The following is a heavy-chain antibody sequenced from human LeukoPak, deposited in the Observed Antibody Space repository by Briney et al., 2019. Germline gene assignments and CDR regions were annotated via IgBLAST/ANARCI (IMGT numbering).Heavy chain of an antibody. J-gene: IGHJ4*02. Sequence: ASVKVSCKASGGTFSSYAISWVRQAPGQGLEWMGGIIPIFGTANYAQKFQGRVTITTDESTSTAYMELSSLRSEDTAVYYCARDLGYCSSTSCPRNYFDYWGQGTLVTVSS. CDR3: ARDLGYCSSTSCPRNYFDY. D-gene: IGHD2-2*01. CDR2: IIPIFGTA. CDR1: GGTFSSYA. V-gene: IGHV1-69*05.